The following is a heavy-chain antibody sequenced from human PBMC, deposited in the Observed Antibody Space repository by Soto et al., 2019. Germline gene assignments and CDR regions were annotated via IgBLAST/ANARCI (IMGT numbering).Heavy chain of an antibody. Sequence: GGPLRLSCAASGFTFSSYWMHWVRHAPGKGLVWVSRINSDGSSTSYADSVKGRFTISRDNAKNTLYLQMNSLRAEDTAVYYCARDRYCSSTSCYLYYYMDVWGKGTTVTVSS. D-gene: IGHD2-2*01. V-gene: IGHV3-74*01. J-gene: IGHJ6*03. CDR1: GFTFSSYW. CDR2: INSDGSST. CDR3: ARDRYCSSTSCYLYYYMDV.